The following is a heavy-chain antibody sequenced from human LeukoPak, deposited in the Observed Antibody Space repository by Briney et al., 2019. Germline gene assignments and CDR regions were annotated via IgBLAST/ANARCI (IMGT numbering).Heavy chain of an antibody. Sequence: PGGSLRLSCAASGFTFSSYAMSWVRQAPGKGLEWVSAISGSGGSTYYADSVKGRFTISRDNSKNTLYLQMNSLRAEDTAAYYCAKSHLLRYFDWSKNYWGQGTLVTVSS. CDR3: AKSHLLRYFDWSKNY. D-gene: IGHD3-9*01. J-gene: IGHJ4*02. V-gene: IGHV3-23*01. CDR2: ISGSGGST. CDR1: GFTFSSYA.